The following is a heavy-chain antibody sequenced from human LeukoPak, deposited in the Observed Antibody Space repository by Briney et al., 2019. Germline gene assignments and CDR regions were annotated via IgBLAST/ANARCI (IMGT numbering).Heavy chain of an antibody. D-gene: IGHD6-19*01. V-gene: IGHV1-18*01. CDR2: ISPYNGNT. Sequence: GASVKVSCKASGYTFIIYGISWVRQAPGQGLEWMGWISPYNGNTYYAQQFQGRVTLTTDTATTIAYMELRTLRSDDTAVYYCARDRAHSSGWYQIDAFDIWGQGTMVTVSS. J-gene: IGHJ3*02. CDR3: ARDRAHSSGWYQIDAFDI. CDR1: GYTFIIYG.